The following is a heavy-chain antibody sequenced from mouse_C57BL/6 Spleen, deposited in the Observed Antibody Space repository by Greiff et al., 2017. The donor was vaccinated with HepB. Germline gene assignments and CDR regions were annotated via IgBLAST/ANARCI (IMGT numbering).Heavy chain of an antibody. CDR1: GYTFTSYD. J-gene: IGHJ2*01. Sequence: QVQLQQSGPELVKPGASVKLSCKASGYTFTSYDINWVKQRPGQGLEWIGWIYPRDGSNKYNEKFKGKATLTVATSSSTAYMELHSLTSEDSAVYFCARQLRLQGYFDYWGQGTTLTVSS. CDR3: ARQLRLQGYFDY. V-gene: IGHV1-85*01. CDR2: IYPRDGSN. D-gene: IGHD3-2*02.